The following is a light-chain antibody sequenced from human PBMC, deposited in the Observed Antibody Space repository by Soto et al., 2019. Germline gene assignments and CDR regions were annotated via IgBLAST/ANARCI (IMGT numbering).Light chain of an antibody. CDR3: QKYNNWPLT. J-gene: IGKJ4*01. V-gene: IGKV3-15*01. CDR1: QSVSSN. CDR2: GAS. Sequence: EIVMTQSPATLSVSPGERATLSCRASQSVSSNLAWYQQKPGQAPRLLIYGASTRATGIPARFSGSGSGTEFTLTISSLQSEDFEVYYCQKYNNWPLTLGGGTKVDIK.